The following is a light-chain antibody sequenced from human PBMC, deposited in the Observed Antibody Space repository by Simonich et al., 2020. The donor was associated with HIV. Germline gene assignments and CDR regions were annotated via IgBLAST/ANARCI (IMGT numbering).Light chain of an antibody. V-gene: IGLV6-57*03. Sequence: NFMLTQPHSVSESPGKTVTISCTRSSGSIASNYVQWYQQRPGSAPTTEIYEYNQRPSGVPDRFSGSIDSSSNSASLTISGLKTEDEADYYCQSYDISNHWVFGGGTKLTVL. CDR3: QSYDISNHWV. CDR1: SGSIASNY. CDR2: EYN. J-gene: IGLJ3*02.